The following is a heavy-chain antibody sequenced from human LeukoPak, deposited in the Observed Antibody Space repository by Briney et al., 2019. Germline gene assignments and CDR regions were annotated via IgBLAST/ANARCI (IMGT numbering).Heavy chain of an antibody. Sequence: GGSLRLSCAASGFTFSSYSMNWVRQAPGKGLEWVAFIRYDGSNKYYADSVKGRFTISRDNAKNTLYLQMNSLRAEDTAVYYCARITYYYDSSGFDYWGQGTLVTVSS. J-gene: IGHJ4*02. V-gene: IGHV3-30*02. CDR1: GFTFSSYS. CDR3: ARITYYYDSSGFDY. CDR2: IRYDGSNK. D-gene: IGHD3-22*01.